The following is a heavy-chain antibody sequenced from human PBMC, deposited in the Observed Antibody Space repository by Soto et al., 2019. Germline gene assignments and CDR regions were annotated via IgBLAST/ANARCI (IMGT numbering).Heavy chain of an antibody. J-gene: IGHJ6*02. CDR3: CERAARIPALDYFYGMDV. D-gene: IGHD2-2*01. V-gene: IGHV3-30-3*01. CDR1: GFTFSSYA. Sequence: PGGSLRLSCAASGFTFSSYAMHWVRQAPGKGLEWVAVISYDGSNKYYADSVKGRFTISRDNSKDTLYLQMNSLRAEDTAVYYCCERAARIPALDYFYGMDVWGQGTTVTVSS. CDR2: ISYDGSNK.